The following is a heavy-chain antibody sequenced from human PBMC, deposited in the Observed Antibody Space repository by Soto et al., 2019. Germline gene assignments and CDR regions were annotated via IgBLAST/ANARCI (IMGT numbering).Heavy chain of an antibody. V-gene: IGHV1-18*04. Sequence: QAQLVQSGAEVKKPGASVKVSCKASGSTFSKYGISWVRQAPGQGLEWMGWISAYNGNTNYAPKLQGRHTMTTYTSTSTAYMELRSLRSDDTAVYYCARDSRFFVVGPAGQTYYYYGMDVWGQGTTVTVSS. CDR1: GSTFSKYG. CDR2: ISAYNGNT. J-gene: IGHJ6*02. CDR3: ARDSRFFVVGPAGQTYYYYGMDV. D-gene: IGHD2-2*01.